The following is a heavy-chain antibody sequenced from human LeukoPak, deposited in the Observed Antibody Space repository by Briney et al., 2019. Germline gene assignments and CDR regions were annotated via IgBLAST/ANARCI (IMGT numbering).Heavy chain of an antibody. CDR3: AKDRAYGDYGVYYFDY. CDR2: ISGSGGST. V-gene: IGHV3-23*01. D-gene: IGHD4-17*01. J-gene: IGHJ4*02. CDR1: GFTFSSYA. Sequence: PGGSLRLSCAASGFTFSSYAMSWVRHAPGRGLEWVSAISGSGGSTYYADSVKGRCTISRDNSKNTLYLQMNSLRAEDTAVYYCAKDRAYGDYGVYYFDYWGQGTLVTVSS.